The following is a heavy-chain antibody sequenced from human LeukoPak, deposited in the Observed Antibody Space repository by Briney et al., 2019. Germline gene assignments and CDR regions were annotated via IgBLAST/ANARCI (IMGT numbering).Heavy chain of an antibody. Sequence: ASVTVSCKASGYTFTGYYMHWVRQAPGQGLEWMGWINPNSGGTNYAQKFQGRVTMTRDTSISTAYMELSRLRSDDTAVYYCARGGVTMVRGSYYYYGMDVWGQGTTVTVSS. D-gene: IGHD3-10*01. V-gene: IGHV1-2*02. CDR2: INPNSGGT. CDR1: GYTFTGYY. CDR3: ARGGVTMVRGSYYYYGMDV. J-gene: IGHJ6*02.